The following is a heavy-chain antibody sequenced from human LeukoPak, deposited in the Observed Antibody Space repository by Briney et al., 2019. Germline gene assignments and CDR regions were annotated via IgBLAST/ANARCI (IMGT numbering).Heavy chain of an antibody. CDR1: RFTFSSYW. CDR3: ARDTRRGVDY. J-gene: IGHJ4*02. CDR2: IKQDGSEK. D-gene: IGHD3-10*01. Sequence: GGSLRLSCAASRFTFSSYWMSWVRQAPGKGLEWVANIKQDGSEKYYVDSVKGRFTISRDNAKNSLYLQMNSLRAEDTAVYYCARDTRRGVDYWGQGTLVTVFS. V-gene: IGHV3-7*01.